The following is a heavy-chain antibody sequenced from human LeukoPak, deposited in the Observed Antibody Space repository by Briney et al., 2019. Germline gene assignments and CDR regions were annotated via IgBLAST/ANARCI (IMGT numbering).Heavy chain of an antibody. V-gene: IGHV4-59*01. D-gene: IGHD6-13*01. CDR3: ARGYSSWNP. Sequence: SETLSLTCTVSGGSISIYYWSWIRQPPGKGLEWIGYIYYSGSTNYNPSLKSRVTISVDTSKNQFSLKLSSVTAADTAVYYCARGYSSWNPWGQGTLVTVSS. J-gene: IGHJ1*01. CDR1: GGSISIYY. CDR2: IYYSGST.